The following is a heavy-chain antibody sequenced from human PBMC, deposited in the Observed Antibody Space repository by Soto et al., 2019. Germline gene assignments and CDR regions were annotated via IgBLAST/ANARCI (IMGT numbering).Heavy chain of an antibody. V-gene: IGHV3-9*01. Sequence: ESGGGLVQPGRSLRLSCAASGFTFDDYAMHWVRQAPGKGLEWVSGISWNSGSIGYADSVKGRFTISRDNAKNSLYLQMNSLRAEDTALYYCAKDKGIAVTKYYFDYWGQGTLVTVSS. CDR2: ISWNSGSI. D-gene: IGHD6-19*01. CDR1: GFTFDDYA. CDR3: AKDKGIAVTKYYFDY. J-gene: IGHJ4*02.